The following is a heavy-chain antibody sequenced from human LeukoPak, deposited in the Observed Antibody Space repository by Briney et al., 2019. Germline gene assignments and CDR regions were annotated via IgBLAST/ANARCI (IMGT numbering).Heavy chain of an antibody. CDR2: VHHSGRT. CDR1: GYSISSDYY. J-gene: IGHJ5*02. CDR3: ARDHLANLASRLFDP. Sequence: SETLSLTCTVSGYSISSDYYWGWIRQPPGKGLEWIGSVHHSGRTYYNPSLKSRVTISVDTSRNQFSLKLNSVTAADTAVYYCARDHLANLASRLFDPWGQGSLVTVSS. V-gene: IGHV4-38-2*02. D-gene: IGHD3-3*01.